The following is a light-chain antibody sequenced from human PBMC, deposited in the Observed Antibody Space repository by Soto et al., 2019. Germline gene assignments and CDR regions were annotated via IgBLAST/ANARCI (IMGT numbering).Light chain of an antibody. CDR2: GAS. CDR3: QQYGSSPLFT. J-gene: IGKJ3*01. V-gene: IGKV3-20*01. CDR1: QSVSSSY. Sequence: EIALTQSPGTLSLSPGERATLSCMAIQSVSSSYLAWYQQRPGQAPRLLIYGASSRATGIPDRFSGSGSGTDFTLTISRLEPEDFAVYYCQQYGSSPLFTFGPGTKVDI.